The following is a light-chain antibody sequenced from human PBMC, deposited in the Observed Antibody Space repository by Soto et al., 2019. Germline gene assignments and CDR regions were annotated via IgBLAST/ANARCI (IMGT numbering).Light chain of an antibody. V-gene: IGLV2-14*01. J-gene: IGLJ2*01. CDR3: SSFTSKSTLI. Sequence: QSALAQPASVSGSPGQSITISCSGTSGDVGGYNYVSWYQQYPGKAPKLLLYEVSKRPSGVSDRFSGSKSGKTASLTISGLQAEDEAHYYCSSFTSKSTLIFGGGTKLTVL. CDR1: SGDVGGYNY. CDR2: EVS.